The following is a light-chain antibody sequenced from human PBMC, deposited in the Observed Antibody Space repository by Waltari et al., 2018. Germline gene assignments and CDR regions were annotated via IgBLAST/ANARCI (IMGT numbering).Light chain of an antibody. CDR1: QSVRTN. CDR2: GAS. Sequence: VLLTQSPASLSVSPGDTVILSCRARQSVRTNLVWYQQKAGQAPRTLNYGASTRASCVPSRFSGSGSETDFTFIISSLQSEDAAVYFCQQYYVWPPITFGGGTKLEI. CDR3: QQYYVWPPIT. J-gene: IGKJ4*01. V-gene: IGKV3-15*01.